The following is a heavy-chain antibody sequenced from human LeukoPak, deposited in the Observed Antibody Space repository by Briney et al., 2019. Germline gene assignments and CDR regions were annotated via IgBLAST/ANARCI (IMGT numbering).Heavy chain of an antibody. Sequence: GGSLRLSCAASGFTLSSYGMHWVRQAPGKGLEWVAFIRYDGSNKYYADSVKGRFTISRDNSKNTLYLQMNSLRAEDTAVYYCAKLGYCSSTSCYEVGYWGQGTLVTVSS. D-gene: IGHD2-2*01. V-gene: IGHV3-30*02. CDR3: AKLGYCSSTSCYEVGY. CDR1: GFTLSSYG. J-gene: IGHJ4*02. CDR2: IRYDGSNK.